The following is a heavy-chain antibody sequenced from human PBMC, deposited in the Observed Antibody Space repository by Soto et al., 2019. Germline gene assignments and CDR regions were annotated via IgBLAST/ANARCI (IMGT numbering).Heavy chain of an antibody. V-gene: IGHV1-18*01. CDR1: GYGFSYYG. CDR2: INPYNGNR. Sequence: IQLVQAGAELRKPGASVKFSCKASGYGFSYYGINWVRQVPGQGLEGMGWINPYNGNRNFAQKFEEGVTMNTATSTNTVYMELRSLNSDDTAIYYCARDRLRGYDSSGFYSWGQGTLVTGPS. CDR3: ARDRLRGYDSSGFYS. J-gene: IGHJ4*02. D-gene: IGHD3-22*01.